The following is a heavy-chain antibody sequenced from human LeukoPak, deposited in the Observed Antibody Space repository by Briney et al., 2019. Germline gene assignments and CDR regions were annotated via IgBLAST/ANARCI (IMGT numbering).Heavy chain of an antibody. CDR3: AKDRSIGTYYTFDH. J-gene: IGHJ4*02. D-gene: IGHD1-26*01. Sequence: GGSLRLSCAASGFTFSSYGMHCGRQAPGKGLEWVAFIRYDGSNKYYADSVKGRFTISRDNSKNTLYLQMNSLRAEDTAVYYCAKDRSIGTYYTFDHWGQGTLVTVSS. CDR2: IRYDGSNK. CDR1: GFTFSSYG. V-gene: IGHV3-30*02.